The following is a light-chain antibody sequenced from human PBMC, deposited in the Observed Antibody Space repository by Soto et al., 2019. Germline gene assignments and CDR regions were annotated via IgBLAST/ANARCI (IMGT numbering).Light chain of an antibody. J-gene: IGKJ4*01. Sequence: EIVMTQSPATLSVSPGERATLSCRASQSVSSNVASYQQKPCQTPKLLIYVASTRATGIPARFSCSGSGTEFSLTISSLQSEDFAVYYCQQYNVWPLTFGGGTKVEFK. CDR1: QSVSSN. CDR3: QQYNVWPLT. V-gene: IGKV3-15*01. CDR2: VAS.